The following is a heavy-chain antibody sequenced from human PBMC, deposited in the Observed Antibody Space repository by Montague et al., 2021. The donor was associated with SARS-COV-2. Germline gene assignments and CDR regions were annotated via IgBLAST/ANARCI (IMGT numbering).Heavy chain of an antibody. V-gene: IGHV3-23*01. Sequence: SLRLSCEAFGFTFSSYGMTWVRQAPGKGLEWVSTISDSGGSTYCADSVKGRFTISRDNSKNTLYLQMNSLRAEDTAVYYCANRGVRYFDAQGVWYYFDYWGQGTLVTVSS. CDR3: ANRGVRYFDAQGVWYYFDY. D-gene: IGHD3-9*01. CDR1: GFTFSSYG. J-gene: IGHJ4*02. CDR2: ISDSGGST.